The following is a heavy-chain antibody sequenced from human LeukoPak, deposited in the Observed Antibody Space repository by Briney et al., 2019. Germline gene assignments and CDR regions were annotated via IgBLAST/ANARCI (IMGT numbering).Heavy chain of an antibody. CDR3: ARGWPSSGYTF. J-gene: IGHJ4*02. CDR2: IYYSGST. V-gene: IGHV4-39*07. CDR1: GGSISSSSYY. Sequence: SETLSLTCTVSGGSISSSSYYWGWIRQPPGKGLEWIGSIYYSGSTYYNPSLKSRVTISVDTSKNQFSLKLSSVTAADTAVYYCARGWPSSGYTFWGQGTLVTVSS. D-gene: IGHD3-22*01.